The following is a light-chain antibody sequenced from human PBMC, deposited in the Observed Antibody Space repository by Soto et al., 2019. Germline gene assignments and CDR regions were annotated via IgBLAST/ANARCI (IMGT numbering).Light chain of an antibody. V-gene: IGLV2-14*03. Sequence: QSALTQPTSVSGSPGQSITISCTGVSSDIGGYNHVSWYQQHPGKVPRLIIYDVDNRPLGVSNRFSGSQSGNTASLSISGLQDEDEAEYYCCAYTARTTLSWVFGGGTKGTVL. CDR2: DVD. J-gene: IGLJ3*02. CDR1: SSDIGGYNH. CDR3: CAYTARTTLSWV.